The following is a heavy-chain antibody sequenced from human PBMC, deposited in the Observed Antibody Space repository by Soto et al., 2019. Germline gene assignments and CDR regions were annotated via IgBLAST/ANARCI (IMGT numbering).Heavy chain of an antibody. D-gene: IGHD1-26*01. J-gene: IGHJ6*02. CDR2: ISYDGSNK. CDR1: GFTFSSYA. Sequence: PGGSLRLSCAASGFTFSSYAMHWVRQAPGKGLEWVAVISYDGSNKYYADSVKGRFTISRDNSKNTLYLQMNSLRAEDTAVYYCARPQNPRGSYLWEGDYYYYYGMDVWGQGTTVTVSS. CDR3: ARPQNPRGSYLWEGDYYYYYGMDV. V-gene: IGHV3-30-3*01.